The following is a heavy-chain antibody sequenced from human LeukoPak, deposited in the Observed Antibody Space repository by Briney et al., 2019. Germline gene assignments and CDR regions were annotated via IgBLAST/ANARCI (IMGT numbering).Heavy chain of an antibody. Sequence: ASVKVSCKGSGGTFISYAISWVRQAPGQGLEWMGGIIPIFGTANYAQKFQGRVTITTDESTSTAYMELSSLRSEDTAVYYCARLAAAGFGYFDYWGQGTLVTVSS. CDR1: GGTFISYA. CDR2: IIPIFGTA. J-gene: IGHJ4*02. D-gene: IGHD6-13*01. CDR3: ARLAAAGFGYFDY. V-gene: IGHV1-69*05.